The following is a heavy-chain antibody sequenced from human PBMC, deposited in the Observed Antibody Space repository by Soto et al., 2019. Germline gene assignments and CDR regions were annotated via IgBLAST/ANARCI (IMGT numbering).Heavy chain of an antibody. CDR3: ARDTMVRGVKRLDRDYYFDY. CDR2: IIPIFGTA. J-gene: IGHJ4*02. D-gene: IGHD3-10*01. Sequence: QVQLVQSGAEVKKPGSSVKVSCKASGGTFSSYAISWVRQAPGQGLEWMGGIIPIFGTANYAQKFQGRVTITADESTSTAYMELSSLRSEDTAVYYCARDTMVRGVKRLDRDYYFDYWGQGTLVTVSS. CDR1: GGTFSSYA. V-gene: IGHV1-69*01.